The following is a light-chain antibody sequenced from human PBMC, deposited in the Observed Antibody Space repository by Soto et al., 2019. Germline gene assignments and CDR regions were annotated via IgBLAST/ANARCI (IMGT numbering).Light chain of an antibody. CDR1: SSNTGAGYD. CDR2: GNY. CDR3: QSYDTSLNDWV. V-gene: IGLV1-40*01. J-gene: IGLJ3*02. Sequence: VLTQPPSVSGAPGQRVTISCTGSSSNTGAGYDVHWYQQVPGMAPKLLIFGNYERPSGVPDRFSGSKSGASASLAISGLQTEDEADYYCQSYDTSLNDWVFGGGTKLTVL.